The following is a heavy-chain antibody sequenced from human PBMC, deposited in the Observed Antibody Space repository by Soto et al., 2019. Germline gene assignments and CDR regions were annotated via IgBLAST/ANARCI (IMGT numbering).Heavy chain of an antibody. CDR3: ARGSSNWAYYFDF. CDR1: GFTFSSYS. D-gene: IGHD6-13*01. J-gene: IGHJ4*02. V-gene: IGHV3-48*02. CDR2: ITSSGTTV. Sequence: PGGSLRLSCAASGFTFSSYSLNWVRQAPGKGLEWVSYITSSGTTVYYADSVRGRFTISRDNAKNSLYLQMNSLRDDDTAVYYCARGSSNWAYYFDFWGQGTLVTAPQ.